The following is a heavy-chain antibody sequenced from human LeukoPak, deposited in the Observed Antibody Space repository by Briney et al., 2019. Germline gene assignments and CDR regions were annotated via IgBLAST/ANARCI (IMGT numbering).Heavy chain of an antibody. CDR3: ARDPYYYGSGSFDY. V-gene: IGHV1-8*01. D-gene: IGHD3-10*01. Sequence: ASVKVSCKASGYTFTSYDINWVRQATGQGLEWMGWMNPNSGNTGYAQKFQGRVTMTRDTSISTAYMELSRLRSDDTAVYYCARDPYYYGSGSFDYWGQGTLVTVSS. CDR1: GYTFTSYD. CDR2: MNPNSGNT. J-gene: IGHJ4*02.